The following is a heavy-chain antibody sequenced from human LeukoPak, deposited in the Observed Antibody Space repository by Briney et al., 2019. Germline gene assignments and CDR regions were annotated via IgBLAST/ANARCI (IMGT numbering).Heavy chain of an antibody. Sequence: SETLSLTCAVYGGSFSGYYWSWIRQPPGKGLEWIGEINHSGSTNYNPPLKSRVTISVDTSKNQFSLKLSSVTAADTAVYYCARHQTPNYDILTGYPYYYYYGMDVWGQGTTVTVSS. V-gene: IGHV4-34*01. CDR3: ARHQTPNYDILTGYPYYYYYGMDV. CDR2: INHSGST. D-gene: IGHD3-9*01. J-gene: IGHJ6*02. CDR1: GGSFSGYY.